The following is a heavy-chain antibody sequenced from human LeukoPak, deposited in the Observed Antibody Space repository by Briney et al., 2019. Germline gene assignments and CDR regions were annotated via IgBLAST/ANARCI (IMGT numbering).Heavy chain of an antibody. CDR2: MYYSGSP. CDR3: ARAVPITAFCTSIRCHRASFDF. CDR1: GGSISSGEFY. V-gene: IGHV4-30-4*08. Sequence: MPSETLSLTCTVSGGSISSGEFYWTWIRQPPGKGLEWIGYMYYSGSPYYNPSLKSRTTISVDTSKNQFSLNLNSVTAADTAVYFCARAVPITAFCTSIRCHRASFDFWGQGTLVTVSS. J-gene: IGHJ4*02. D-gene: IGHD2-2*01.